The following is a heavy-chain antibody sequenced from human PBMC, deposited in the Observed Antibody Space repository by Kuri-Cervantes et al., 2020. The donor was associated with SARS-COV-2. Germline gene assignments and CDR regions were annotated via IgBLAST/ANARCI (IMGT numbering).Heavy chain of an antibody. D-gene: IGHD2-2*01. V-gene: IGHV4-61*02. Sequence: LRLSCTVSGGSISSGSYYWSWIRQPAGKGLEWIGRIYTSGSTNYNPSLKSRVTISVDTSKNQLSLKLSSVTAADTAVYYCARAAGPAARTSWFDPWGQGTLVTVSS. CDR2: IYTSGST. CDR3: ARAAGPAARTSWFDP. CDR1: GGSISSGSYY. J-gene: IGHJ5*02.